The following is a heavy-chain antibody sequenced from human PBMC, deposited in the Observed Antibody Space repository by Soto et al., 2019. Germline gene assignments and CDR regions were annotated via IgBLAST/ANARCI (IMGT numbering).Heavy chain of an antibody. CDR2: IIPILGTA. V-gene: IGHV1-69*01. CDR3: ARSQGSSTSLEVYYYYYYGMDV. J-gene: IGHJ6*02. CDR1: GGTFGSYA. Sequence: QVQLVQSGAEVKKPGSSVKVSCKASGGTFGSYAISWVRQAPGQGLEWMGGIIPILGTANYAQKFQGRVTIAADESTSTAYMELSSLRSEDTAVYYCARSQGSSTSLEVYYYYYYGMDVWGQGTTVTVSS. D-gene: IGHD2-2*01.